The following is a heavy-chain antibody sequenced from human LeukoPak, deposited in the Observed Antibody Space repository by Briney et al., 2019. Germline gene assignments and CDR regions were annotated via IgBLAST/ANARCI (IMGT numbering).Heavy chain of an antibody. CDR2: IYYSGST. V-gene: IGHV4-39*01. Sequence: SETQSLTCTVSGGSISSSSYYWGWIRQPPGKGLEWIGSIYYSGSTYYNPSLKSRVTISVDTSKNQFSLKLSSVTAADTAVYYCARTKRLPDYYFDYWGQGTLVTVSS. J-gene: IGHJ4*02. D-gene: IGHD1-26*01. CDR1: GGSISSSSYY. CDR3: ARTKRLPDYYFDY.